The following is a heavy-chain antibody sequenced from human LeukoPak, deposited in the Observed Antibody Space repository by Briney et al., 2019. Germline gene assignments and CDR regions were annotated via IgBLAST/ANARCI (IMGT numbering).Heavy chain of an antibody. Sequence: NASETLSLTCTVSGGSISSGSYYWSWIRQPPGKGLEWIGYIYYCGSTNYNPSLKSRVTISVDTSKNQFSLKLSSVTAADTAVYYCARVPLWFGELLPHGYFDYWGQGTLVTVSS. CDR3: ARVPLWFGELLPHGYFDY. J-gene: IGHJ4*02. V-gene: IGHV4-61*01. CDR2: IYYCGST. D-gene: IGHD3-10*01. CDR1: GGSISSGSYY.